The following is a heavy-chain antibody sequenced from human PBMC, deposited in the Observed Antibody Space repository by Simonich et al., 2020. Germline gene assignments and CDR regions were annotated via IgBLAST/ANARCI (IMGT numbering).Heavy chain of an antibody. CDR2: SYYRWST. V-gene: IGHV4-39*01. CDR1: GGSISSSSYY. J-gene: IGHJ4*02. CDR3: ARQRVLMVYAIDY. D-gene: IGHD2-8*01. Sequence: QLQLQESGPGLVKPSETLSLTCTVSGGSISSSSYYWGWIRQPPGKGLEWIGSSYYRWSTSYNPSLKSRVTISVDTSKNQFSLKLSSVTAADTAVYYCARQRVLMVYAIDYWGQGTLVTVSS.